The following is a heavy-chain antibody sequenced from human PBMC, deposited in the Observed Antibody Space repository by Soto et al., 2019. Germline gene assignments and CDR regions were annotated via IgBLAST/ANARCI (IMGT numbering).Heavy chain of an antibody. CDR2: FSGRSGDT. CDR3: ARDSSAWPNYFDS. Sequence: VQLVESGGGLVQPGGSLRLSCAASGFTINTHAMTWVRQAPGKGLEWVSAFSGRSGDTYYAASVKGRFTISGDNSKNTVILEMNNLRAEDTAVYYCARDSSAWPNYFDSWGQGIQVTVSS. D-gene: IGHD6-19*01. J-gene: IGHJ4*02. CDR1: GFTINTHA. V-gene: IGHV3-23*04.